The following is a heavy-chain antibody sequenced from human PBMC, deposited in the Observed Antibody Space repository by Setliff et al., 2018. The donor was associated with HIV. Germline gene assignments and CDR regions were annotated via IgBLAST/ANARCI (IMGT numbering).Heavy chain of an antibody. CDR1: GGSISNYY. V-gene: IGHV4-59*01. D-gene: IGHD3-16*01. J-gene: IGHJ6*04. CDR2: IYYDGST. CDR3: ARDPGSSFYNYKFLDT. Sequence: SETLSLTCTVSGGSISNYYWTWIRQPPGKGLECIGYIYYDGSTNYNPSLKSRVAISAGTSKYQFSLTLRSVTAADTAVYYCARDPGSSFYNYKFLDTWGKGTTVTVSS.